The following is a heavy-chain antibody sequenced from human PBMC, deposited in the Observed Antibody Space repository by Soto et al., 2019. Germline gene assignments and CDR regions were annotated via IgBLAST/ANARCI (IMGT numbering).Heavy chain of an antibody. Sequence: PGGSLRLSCAASGFTVSSNYMSWVRQAPGKGLEWVSVIYSGGSTYYADSVKGRFTISRDNSKNTLYLQMNSLRAEDTAVYYCARDIPYYDFWSGPTSGDYYYYGMDVWGQGTTVTVSS. CDR2: IYSGGST. D-gene: IGHD3-3*01. J-gene: IGHJ6*02. V-gene: IGHV3-53*01. CDR1: GFTVSSNY. CDR3: ARDIPYYDFWSGPTSGDYYYYGMDV.